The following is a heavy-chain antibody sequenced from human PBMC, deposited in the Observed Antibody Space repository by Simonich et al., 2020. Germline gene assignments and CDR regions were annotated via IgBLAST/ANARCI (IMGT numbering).Heavy chain of an antibody. CDR2: ISRSGRTI. V-gene: IGHV3-48*03. CDR1: GFTFSSYE. Sequence: EVQLVESGGGLVQPGGSLRLSCAASGFTFSSYEMNWVRQAPGKGLEWVSYISRSGRTIYYADSVKGRFTISRDNDKNSLYLQMNSLRAEDTAVYYCARDFRLQLVEIGTYYYYGMDVWGQGTTVTVSS. D-gene: IGHD6-6*01. J-gene: IGHJ6*02. CDR3: ARDFRLQLVEIGTYYYYGMDV.